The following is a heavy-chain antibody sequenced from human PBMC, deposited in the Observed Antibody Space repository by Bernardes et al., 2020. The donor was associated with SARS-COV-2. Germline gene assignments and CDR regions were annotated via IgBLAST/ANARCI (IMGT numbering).Heavy chain of an antibody. J-gene: IGHJ6*02. D-gene: IGHD2-2*01. CDR3: ARAIVVVPAANSTIYYYYYGMDV. CDR2: ISAYNGNT. Sequence: VKVSCKASGYTFTSYGISWVRQAPGQGLEWMGWISAYNGNTNYAQKLQGRVTMTTDTSTSTAYMELRSLRSDDTAVYYCARAIVVVPAANSTIYYYYYGMDVWGQGTTVTVSS. V-gene: IGHV1-18*01. CDR1: GYTFTSYG.